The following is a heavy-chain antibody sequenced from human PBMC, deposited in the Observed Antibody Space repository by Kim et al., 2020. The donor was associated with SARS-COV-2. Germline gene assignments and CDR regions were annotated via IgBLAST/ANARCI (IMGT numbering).Heavy chain of an antibody. CDR2: IYYSGST. V-gene: IGHV4-39*01. Sequence: SETLSLTCTVSGGSISSSSYYWGWIRQPPGKGLEWIGSIYYSGSTYYNPSLKSRVTISVDTSKNQFSLKLSSVTAADTAVYYCARLHYDILTAYSYYFDYWGQGTLVTVSS. J-gene: IGHJ4*02. CDR3: ARLHYDILTAYSYYFDY. CDR1: GGSISSSSYY. D-gene: IGHD3-9*01.